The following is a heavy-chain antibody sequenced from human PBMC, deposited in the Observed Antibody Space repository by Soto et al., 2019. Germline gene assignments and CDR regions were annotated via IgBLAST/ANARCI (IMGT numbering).Heavy chain of an antibody. CDR2: INPNSGGT. CDR3: ARDVYYGSGSYPDYYYYYYGMDV. D-gene: IGHD3-10*01. J-gene: IGHJ6*02. Sequence: GASVKVSCKASGYTFTGYYMHWVRQAPGQGLEWMGWINPNSGGTNYAQKFQGRVTMTRDTSISTAYMELSRLRPDDTAVYYCARDVYYGSGSYPDYYYYYYGMDVWGQGTTVTVSS. CDR1: GYTFTGYY. V-gene: IGHV1-2*02.